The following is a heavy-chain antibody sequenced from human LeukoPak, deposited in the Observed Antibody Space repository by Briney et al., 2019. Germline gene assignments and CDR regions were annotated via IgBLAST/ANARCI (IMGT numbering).Heavy chain of an antibody. V-gene: IGHV3-30*18. J-gene: IGHJ6*02. D-gene: IGHD2/OR15-2a*01. Sequence: GRSLRLSCAASGFTFSSYGMHWVRQAPGKGLEWVAVISYDGSNKYYADSVKGRFTISRDNSKNMLNLQMNSLRSEDTAIYYCAKYRATEYYGMDVWGQGTTVTVSS. CDR1: GFTFSSYG. CDR2: ISYDGSNK. CDR3: AKYRATEYYGMDV.